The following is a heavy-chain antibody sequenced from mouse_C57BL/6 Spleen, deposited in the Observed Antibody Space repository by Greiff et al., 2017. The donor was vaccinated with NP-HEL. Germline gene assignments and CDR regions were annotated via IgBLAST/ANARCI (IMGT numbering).Heavy chain of an antibody. CDR1: GFTFSSYA. CDR2: ISSGGDYI. D-gene: IGHD2-5*01. CDR3: TRDRSDSNYLPWFAY. V-gene: IGHV5-9-1*02. J-gene: IGHJ3*01. Sequence: EVKLMESGEGLVKPGGSLKLSCAASGFTFSSYAMSWVRQTPEKRLEWVAYISSGGDYIYYADTVKGRFTISRDNARNTLYLQMSSLKSEDTAMYYCTRDRSDSNYLPWFAYWGQGTLVTVSA.